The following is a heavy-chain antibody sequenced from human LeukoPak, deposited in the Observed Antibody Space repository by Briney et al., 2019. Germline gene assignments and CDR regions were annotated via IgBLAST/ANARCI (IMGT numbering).Heavy chain of an antibody. CDR3: ARVEWGCSSTSCYPYYYYYYYMDV. CDR2: IYYSGST. CDR1: GGSISSYY. J-gene: IGHJ6*03. V-gene: IGHV4-59*01. D-gene: IGHD2-2*01. Sequence: PSETLSLTCTVSGGSISSYYWSWIRQPPGKGLEWIGYIYYSGSTNYNPSLKSRVTISVDTSKNQFSLKLSSVTAADTAVCYCARVEWGCSSTSCYPYYYYYYYMDVWGKGTTVTVSS.